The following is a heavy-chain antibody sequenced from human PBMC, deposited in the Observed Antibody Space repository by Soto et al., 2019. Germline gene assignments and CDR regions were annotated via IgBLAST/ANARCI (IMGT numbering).Heavy chain of an antibody. CDR3: ARGVPDTYYYDSSGYYGLAY. V-gene: IGHV1-69*12. CDR1: GGTFSSYA. Sequence: QVQLVQSGAEVKKPGSSVKVSCKASGGTFSSYALSWVRQAPGQGLEWMGGIIPIFGTANYAQKFQGRVTITADESTSTAYMELSSLRSEDTAVYYCARGVPDTYYYDSSGYYGLAYWGQGTLVTVSS. D-gene: IGHD3-22*01. CDR2: IIPIFGTA. J-gene: IGHJ4*02.